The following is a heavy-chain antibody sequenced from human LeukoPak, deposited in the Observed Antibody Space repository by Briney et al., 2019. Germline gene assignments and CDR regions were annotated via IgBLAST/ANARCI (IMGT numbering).Heavy chain of an antibody. CDR1: GFTFSSYG. CDR3: ARDGAAGTASYYYYGMDV. D-gene: IGHD6-13*01. CDR2: ISYDGSNK. Sequence: GRSLRLSCAASGFTFSSYGMHWVRQAPGKGLEWVAVISYDGSNKYYADSVKGRFTISRDNSKNTLYLQMNSLRAEDTAVYYCARDGAAGTASYYYYGMDVWGQGTTVTVSS. V-gene: IGHV3-30*03. J-gene: IGHJ6*02.